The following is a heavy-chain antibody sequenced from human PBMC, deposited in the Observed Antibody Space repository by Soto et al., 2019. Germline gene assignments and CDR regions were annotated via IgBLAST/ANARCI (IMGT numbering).Heavy chain of an antibody. CDR2: IYYSGST. Sequence: SSETLSLTCTVSGGSISSYYWSWIRQPPGKGLEWIGYIYYSGSTNYNPSLKGRVTISVDTSKNQFSLKLSSVTAADTAVYYCARDRWFGELFGWFDPWGQGTLVTVSS. CDR3: ARDRWFGELFGWFDP. J-gene: IGHJ5*02. D-gene: IGHD3-10*01. CDR1: GGSISSYY. V-gene: IGHV4-59*01.